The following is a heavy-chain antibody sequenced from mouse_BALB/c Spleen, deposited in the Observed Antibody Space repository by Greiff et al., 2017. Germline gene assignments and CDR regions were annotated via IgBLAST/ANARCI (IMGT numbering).Heavy chain of an antibody. J-gene: IGHJ2*01. D-gene: IGHD3-2*01. CDR1: GYTFTDYE. CDR3: TRGQLGLLDY. CDR2: IDPETGGT. V-gene: IGHV1-15*01. Sequence: QVQLKESGAELVRPGASVTLSCKASGYTFTDYEMHWVKQTPVHGLEWIGAIDPETGGTAYNQKFKGKATLTADKSSSTAYMELRSLTSEDSAVYYCTRGQLGLLDYWGQGTTLTVSS.